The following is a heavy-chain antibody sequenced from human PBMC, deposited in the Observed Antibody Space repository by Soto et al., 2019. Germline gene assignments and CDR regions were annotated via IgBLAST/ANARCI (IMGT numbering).Heavy chain of an antibody. CDR1: GGSITNYY. Sequence: SETLSLTCTVSGGSITNYYWAWIRQPAGKGLEWIGRIYTSGSTNYNPSLKSRVTMSVDTSKNQFSLKLNSVTAADTAVYYCVRDETVLGFDYWGQGTLVTVSS. V-gene: IGHV4-4*07. D-gene: IGHD2-15*01. J-gene: IGHJ4*02. CDR3: VRDETVLGFDY. CDR2: IYTSGST.